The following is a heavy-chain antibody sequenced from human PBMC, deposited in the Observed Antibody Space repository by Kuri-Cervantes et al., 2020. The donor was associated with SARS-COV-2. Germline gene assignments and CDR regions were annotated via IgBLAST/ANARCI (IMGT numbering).Heavy chain of an antibody. D-gene: IGHD6-19*01. J-gene: IGHJ4*02. V-gene: IGHV4-39*01. CDR1: GGSISSGDYY. CDR2: IYYSGST. Sequence: SETLSLTCTVSGGSISSGDYYWSWIRQSPGKGLEWIGYIYYSGSTYYNPSLKSRVTISVDTSKNQFSLKLSSVTAAGTAVYYCARHPHAVAGPIDYWGQGTLVTVSS. CDR3: ARHPHAVAGPIDY.